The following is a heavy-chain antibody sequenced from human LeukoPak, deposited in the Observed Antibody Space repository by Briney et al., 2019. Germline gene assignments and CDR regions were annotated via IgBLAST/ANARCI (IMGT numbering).Heavy chain of an antibody. CDR1: GYSFTSYW. D-gene: IGHD3-9*01. J-gene: IGHJ4*02. CDR2: IDPSGSYT. CDR3: ARQPHLTGPPDY. V-gene: IGHV5-10-1*01. Sequence: GESLKISCKGSGYSFTSYWISWVRQMPGKGLEWMGRIDPSGSYTNYSPSFQGHVTISADKSISTAYLQWSSLKASDTAMYYCARQPHLTGPPDYWGQGTLVTVSS.